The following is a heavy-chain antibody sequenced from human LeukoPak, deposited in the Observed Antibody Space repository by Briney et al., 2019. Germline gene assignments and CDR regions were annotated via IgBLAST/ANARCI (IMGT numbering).Heavy chain of an antibody. Sequence: GGSLRLSCAASGFTFDDYAMHWVRQAPGKGLEWVSGISWNSGSIGYADSVKGRFTISRDNAKNSLYLQMNSLRAEDTAVYYCAERGSLDYWGQGTLVTVSS. CDR2: ISWNSGSI. D-gene: IGHD3-16*01. V-gene: IGHV3-9*01. CDR3: AERGSLDY. CDR1: GFTFDDYA. J-gene: IGHJ4*02.